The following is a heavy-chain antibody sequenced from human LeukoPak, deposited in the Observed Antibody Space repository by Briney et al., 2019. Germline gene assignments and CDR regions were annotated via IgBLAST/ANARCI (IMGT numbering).Heavy chain of an antibody. CDR3: AKGTSSWHEFDY. CDR2: ITWDAGST. Sequence: SGGSLRLSCAASGFTFDDYAMHWVRQAPGKGLGWVSLITWDAGSTYYADSVKGRFTISRDNSKNSLYLQMNSLRAEDTALYYCAKGTSSWHEFDYWGQGTLVTVSS. J-gene: IGHJ4*02. D-gene: IGHD6-13*01. CDR1: GFTFDDYA. V-gene: IGHV3-43D*03.